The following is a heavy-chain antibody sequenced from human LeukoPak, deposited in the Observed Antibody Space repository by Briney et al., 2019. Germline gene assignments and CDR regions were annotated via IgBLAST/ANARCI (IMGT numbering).Heavy chain of an antibody. CDR3: ARIADFGVVIRWFDP. D-gene: IGHD3-3*01. J-gene: IGHJ5*02. Sequence: ASVKVSCKASGYTFTGYYMHWVRQAPGQGLEWMGWINPNSGGTNYAQKFQGRVTMTRDTSISTAYMELSRLRSDDTAVYYCARIADFGVVIRWFDPWGQGTLVTVSS. CDR2: INPNSGGT. V-gene: IGHV1-2*02. CDR1: GYTFTGYY.